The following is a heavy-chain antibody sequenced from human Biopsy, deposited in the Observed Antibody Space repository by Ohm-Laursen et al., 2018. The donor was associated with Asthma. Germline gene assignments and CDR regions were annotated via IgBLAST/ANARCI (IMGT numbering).Heavy chain of an antibody. Sequence: SDTLSLTCDVSGGSISVSNWWSWVRQPPGRGLEWIGQIYHLGNANYNPSLKSRVTMSVDKSENQFSLKLTSVTAADTAVYYCARGVDRVTGLLDHFDSWGQGTLVTVSS. D-gene: IGHD2-21*02. CDR1: GGSISVSNW. J-gene: IGHJ4*02. V-gene: IGHV4-4*02. CDR2: IYHLGNA. CDR3: ARGVDRVTGLLDHFDS.